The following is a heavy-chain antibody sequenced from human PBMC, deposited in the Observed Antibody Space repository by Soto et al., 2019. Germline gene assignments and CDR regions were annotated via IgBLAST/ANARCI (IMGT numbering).Heavy chain of an antibody. D-gene: IGHD1-26*01. V-gene: IGHV3-74*01. CDR1: GFTFSIYW. J-gene: IGHJ4*02. CDR2: INSDESST. CDR3: ARGGYQEPKGLDY. Sequence: EVQLVESGGGLVQPGGSLRLSCAASGFTFSIYWMYWVRQAPGKGPVWVSRINSDESSTSYADSVKGRFTISRDNARNTLYLQMNSLRAEDTAVYYCARGGYQEPKGLDYWGQGTLVTVSS.